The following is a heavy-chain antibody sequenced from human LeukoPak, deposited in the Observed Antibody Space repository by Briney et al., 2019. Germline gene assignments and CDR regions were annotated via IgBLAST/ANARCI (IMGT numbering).Heavy chain of an antibody. CDR2: MYNSGSA. Sequence: SETLSLTCTVFGGSFSSYYWSWIRQPPGKGLEWIGYMYNSGSANYNPSLKSRVTISVDTSKNQFSLKLSSVTAADTAVYYCAREGSSGPLDYWGQGTLVTVSS. J-gene: IGHJ4*02. D-gene: IGHD6-19*01. CDR1: GGSFSSYY. CDR3: AREGSSGPLDY. V-gene: IGHV4-59*01.